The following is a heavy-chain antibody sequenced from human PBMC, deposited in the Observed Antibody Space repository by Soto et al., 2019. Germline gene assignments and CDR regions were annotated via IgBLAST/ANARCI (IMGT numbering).Heavy chain of an antibody. CDR3: ARRPLNSNGAY. J-gene: IGHJ4*02. Sequence: EVPLVESGGDLIQPGGSLRLSCAASGFTVSSNDMSWVRQAPGKGLEWVSLIYSSGSTHYADSVKGRFTISRDNSKNPVHLQMNTLRAEDTAVYYCARRPLNSNGAYWGQGTLVTVSS. D-gene: IGHD3-22*01. V-gene: IGHV3-53*01. CDR1: GFTVSSND. CDR2: IYSSGST.